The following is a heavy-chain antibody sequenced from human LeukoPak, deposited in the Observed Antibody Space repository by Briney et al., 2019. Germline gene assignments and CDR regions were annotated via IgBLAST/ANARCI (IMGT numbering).Heavy chain of an antibody. Sequence: GASVKVSCKASGYTFTGYYMHWLRQAPGHGLEWMGIINPSGASTSYAQKFQGRVTMTRDTSTSTAYMELRSLRSDDTAVYYCARGCSSTSCYDFEHWGQGTLVTVSS. CDR2: INPSGAST. V-gene: IGHV1-46*01. D-gene: IGHD2-2*01. J-gene: IGHJ4*02. CDR1: GYTFTGYY. CDR3: ARGCSSTSCYDFEH.